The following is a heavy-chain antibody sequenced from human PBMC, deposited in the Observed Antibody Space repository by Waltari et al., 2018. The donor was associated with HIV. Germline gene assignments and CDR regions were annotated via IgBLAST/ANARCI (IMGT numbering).Heavy chain of an antibody. D-gene: IGHD2-15*01. V-gene: IGHV1-58*01. J-gene: IGHJ6*02. CDR3: AATNSGGSTEKASDYYDYAMDV. CDR2: SVVGSGNR. CDR1: GFTFSSSA. Sequence: QMQLVQSGPEVKKPGTSVKVSCKASGFTFSSSAVQWVRQARGQRLEWIGWSVVGSGNRKMAEKFQERVTVTRDMSKSTAYMELTSLRSEDTAVYYCAATNSGGSTEKASDYYDYAMDVWGQGTTVTVSS.